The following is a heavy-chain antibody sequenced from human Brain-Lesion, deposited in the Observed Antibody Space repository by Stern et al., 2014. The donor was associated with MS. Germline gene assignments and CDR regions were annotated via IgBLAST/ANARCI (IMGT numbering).Heavy chain of an antibody. V-gene: IGHV3-30*01. Sequence: QVQLVQSGGGVVQPGRSLRLSCAASGFTFSYHAMHWVRQAPGKGLERVALISYDGSDKNDADSVKGRFTISRDNSRNTLYLQMNSLRVDDTAVYYCARGGAVTTSDYYLDYWGQGILVPVSS. D-gene: IGHD4-17*01. J-gene: IGHJ4*02. CDR1: GFTFSYHA. CDR2: ISYDGSDK. CDR3: ARGGAVTTSDYYLDY.